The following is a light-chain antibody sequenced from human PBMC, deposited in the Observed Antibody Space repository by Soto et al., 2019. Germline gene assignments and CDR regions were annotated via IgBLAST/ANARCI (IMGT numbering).Light chain of an antibody. CDR1: SSDVGGYNY. CDR2: DVS. CDR3: CSYAGSPRYV. Sequence: QSALTQPRSVSGSPGQSVTISCTGTSSDVGGYNYVSWYQQHPGKAPKVMIYDVSERPSAVPDRFSGSKSGNTASLTISGLQAEDEADYYCCSYAGSPRYVFGTGIKLTVL. J-gene: IGLJ1*01. V-gene: IGLV2-11*01.